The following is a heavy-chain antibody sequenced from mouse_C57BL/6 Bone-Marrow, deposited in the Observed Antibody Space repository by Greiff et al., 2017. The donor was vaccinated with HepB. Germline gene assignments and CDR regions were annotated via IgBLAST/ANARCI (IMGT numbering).Heavy chain of an antibody. CDR3: ALITTVVAPSDY. Sequence: VQLQQPGAELVMPGASVKLPCKASGYTFTSYWMHWVKQRPGQGLEWIGEIDPSDSYTNYNQKFKGKSTLTVDKSSSTAYMQLSSLTSEDSAVYYCALITTVVAPSDYWGQGTTLTVSS. CDR2: IDPSDSYT. V-gene: IGHV1-69*01. J-gene: IGHJ2*01. D-gene: IGHD1-1*01. CDR1: GYTFTSYW.